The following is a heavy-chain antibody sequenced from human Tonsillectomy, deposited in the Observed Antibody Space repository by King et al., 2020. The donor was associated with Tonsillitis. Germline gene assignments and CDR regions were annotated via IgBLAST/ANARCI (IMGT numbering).Heavy chain of an antibody. D-gene: IGHD3-22*01. V-gene: IGHV4-31*03. J-gene: IGHJ4*02. CDR2: IYHSGST. CDR1: GGSISSGGYY. Sequence: QLQESGPGLVKPSQTLSLTCTVSGGSISSGGYYWSWIRQHPGKGLEWIGYIYHSGSTYYNPSLNSRVTISVDTSKNQFSLKLISVTAADTAVYYCAAYDGSGYSIFDYWGQGTLVTVSS. CDR3: AAYDGSGYSIFDY.